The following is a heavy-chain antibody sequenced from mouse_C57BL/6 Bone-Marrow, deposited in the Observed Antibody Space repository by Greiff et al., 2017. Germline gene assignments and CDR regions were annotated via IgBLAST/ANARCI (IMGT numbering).Heavy chain of an antibody. CDR2: IDPSDSYT. V-gene: IGHV1-50*01. Sequence: QVQLQQPGAELVKPGASVKLSCKASGYTFTSYWMQWVKQRPGQGLEWIGEIDPSDSYTNYNQKFKGKATLTVDTSSSTAYMQLSSLTSEYSAVYYCARRSYYYGSSSYYAMDYWGQGTSVTVSS. J-gene: IGHJ4*01. CDR3: ARRSYYYGSSSYYAMDY. D-gene: IGHD1-1*01. CDR1: GYTFTSYW.